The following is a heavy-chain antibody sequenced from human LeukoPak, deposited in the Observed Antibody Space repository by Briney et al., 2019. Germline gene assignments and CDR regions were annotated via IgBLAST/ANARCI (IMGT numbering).Heavy chain of an antibody. CDR2: IYYSGST. CDR3: ARHEMEQLGRKPGFDY. D-gene: IGHD6-6*01. Sequence: SETLSLTCTVSGGSISSYYWSWIRQPPGKGLEWIGHIYYSGSTYYNPSLRSRVAISLDTSENQFSLKLSSVTAADTAVYYCARHEMEQLGRKPGFDYWGQGTLATVSS. V-gene: IGHV4-59*08. J-gene: IGHJ4*02. CDR1: GGSISSYY.